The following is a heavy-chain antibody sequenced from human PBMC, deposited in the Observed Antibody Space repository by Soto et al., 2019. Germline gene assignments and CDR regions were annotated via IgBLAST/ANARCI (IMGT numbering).Heavy chain of an antibody. CDR3: ARLGDGFNPYYFDS. Sequence: GESLKISCKASRYSFTSYWIGWVRQKPGKGLEWMGIIYPGDSETRYSPSFQGQVTISADKSINTAYLQWSSLKASDTANYYCARLGDGFNPYYFDSWCQGTRVTVSS. J-gene: IGHJ4*02. CDR1: RYSFTSYW. D-gene: IGHD3-3*01. CDR2: IYPGDSET. V-gene: IGHV5-51*01.